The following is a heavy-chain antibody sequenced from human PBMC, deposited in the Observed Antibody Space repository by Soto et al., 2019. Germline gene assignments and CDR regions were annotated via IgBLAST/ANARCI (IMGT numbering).Heavy chain of an antibody. V-gene: IGHV1-2*02. CDR1: GYTFPDYY. CDR3: ARGPKQTPRHSNSWFVPDY. Sequence: QLHLVQSGAEVKKPGASVRVSCKASGYTFPDYYIHWVRQAPGQGLEWMGWINPKSGVTNSAQKLQGRIPMTRDSSITTAYLELSSLRSDDTAVYYCARGPKQTPRHSNSWFVPDYWGQGSLVTVSS. CDR2: INPKSGVT. D-gene: IGHD6-13*01. J-gene: IGHJ4*02.